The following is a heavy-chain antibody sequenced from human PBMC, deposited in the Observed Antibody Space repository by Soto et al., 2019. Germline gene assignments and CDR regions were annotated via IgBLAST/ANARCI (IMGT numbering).Heavy chain of an antibody. CDR2: IYHSGST. Sequence: TLSLTCAVSDGSISSGDFSWSWIRQPPGKGLEWIGYIYHSGSTYYNPSLKSRLTMSVDRAKNQFSLKLSSVTAADTAVYYCARRISWFDPWGQGTLVTVSP. CDR1: DGSISSGDFS. D-gene: IGHD2-15*01. J-gene: IGHJ5*02. V-gene: IGHV4-30-2*01. CDR3: ARRISWFDP.